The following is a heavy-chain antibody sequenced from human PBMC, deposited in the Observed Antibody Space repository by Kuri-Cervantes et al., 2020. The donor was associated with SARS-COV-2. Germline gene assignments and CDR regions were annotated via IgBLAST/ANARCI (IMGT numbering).Heavy chain of an antibody. CDR3: ARDREWELLHAGAFDI. CDR1: GFMFNRYA. CDR2: ISYDGRNK. J-gene: IGHJ3*02. D-gene: IGHD1-26*01. V-gene: IGHV3-30*04. Sequence: GGSLRLSCAASGFMFNRYAMHWVRQAPGKGLEWVAVISYDGRNKYYADSVKGRFTISRDNSKNTLYLQMNSLRAEDTAVYYCARDREWELLHAGAFDIWGQGTMVTVSS.